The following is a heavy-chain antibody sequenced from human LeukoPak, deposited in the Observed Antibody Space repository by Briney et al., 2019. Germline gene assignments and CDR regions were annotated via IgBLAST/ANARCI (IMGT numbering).Heavy chain of an antibody. CDR1: GGSISSSSYY. Sequence: PSETLSLTCTVSGGSISSSSYYWGWIRQPPGKGLEWIGSIYYSGSTYYNPSLKSRVTISVDTSKHQFSLEVGSVTPAATAVTYRARPGGELLYNWFDPWGQGTLVTVSS. CDR2: IYYSGST. CDR3: ARPGGELLYNWFDP. V-gene: IGHV4-39*01. J-gene: IGHJ5*02. D-gene: IGHD3-10*01.